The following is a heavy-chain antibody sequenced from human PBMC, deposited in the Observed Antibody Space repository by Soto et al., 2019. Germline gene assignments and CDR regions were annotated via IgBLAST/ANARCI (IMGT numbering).Heavy chain of an antibody. CDR1: GASISSGGYF. V-gene: IGHV4-31*03. Sequence: QVQLQESGPGLVKPSQTLSLACSVSGASISSGGYFWSWIRQLPGKVLEWIGYIHYSGSTYYNPSLKSRGVMSMDTSKNYFSLKLNAVTAADTAVFYCARGFVETAMAFDYWGLGALVNVSS. J-gene: IGHJ4*02. CDR2: IHYSGST. D-gene: IGHD5-18*01. CDR3: ARGFVETAMAFDY.